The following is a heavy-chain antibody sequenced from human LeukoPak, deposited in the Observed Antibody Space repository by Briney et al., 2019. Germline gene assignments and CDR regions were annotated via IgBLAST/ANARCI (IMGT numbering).Heavy chain of an antibody. J-gene: IGHJ4*02. V-gene: IGHV4-59*01. Sequence: SETLSLTCTVSVGSISSYYWSCIRQPPGKGLEWIGYIYYSRFTNYNPSLKSRVTISVDTSKNQFSLNLSSVTAADTAVYYCARGGWSLDYWGQGTLVTVSS. CDR1: VGSISSYY. CDR2: IYYSRFT. D-gene: IGHD2-15*01. CDR3: ARGGWSLDY.